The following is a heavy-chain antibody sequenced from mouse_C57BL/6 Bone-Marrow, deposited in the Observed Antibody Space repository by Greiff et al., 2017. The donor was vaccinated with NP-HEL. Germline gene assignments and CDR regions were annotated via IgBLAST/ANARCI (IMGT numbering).Heavy chain of an antibody. CDR3: ARGDDYGY. Sequence: DVMLVESEGGLVQPGSSMKLSCTASGFTFSDYYMAWVRQVPEKGLEWVANINYDGSSTYYLDSLKSRFIISRDNAKNILYLQMSSLKSEDTATYYCARGDDYGYWGQGTTLTVSS. D-gene: IGHD2-4*01. V-gene: IGHV5-16*01. CDR2: INYDGSST. J-gene: IGHJ2*01. CDR1: GFTFSDYY.